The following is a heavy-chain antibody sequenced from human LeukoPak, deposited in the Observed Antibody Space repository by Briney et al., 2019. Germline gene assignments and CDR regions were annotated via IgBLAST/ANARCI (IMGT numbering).Heavy chain of an antibody. CDR1: GGTFSSYA. D-gene: IGHD2-2*01. V-gene: IGHV1-69*04. Sequence: GASVKVSCKASGGTFSSYAISWVRQAPGQGLEWMGRIIPILGIANYAQKFQGRVTITADKSTSTAYMELSSLRSEDTAVYYCARGLPSEGYCSSTSCYYFDYWGQGTLVTVSS. CDR3: ARGLPSEGYCSSTSCYYFDY. CDR2: IIPILGIA. J-gene: IGHJ4*02.